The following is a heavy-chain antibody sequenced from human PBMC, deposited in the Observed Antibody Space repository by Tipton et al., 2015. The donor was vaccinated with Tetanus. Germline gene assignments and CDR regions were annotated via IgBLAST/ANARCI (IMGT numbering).Heavy chain of an antibody. V-gene: IGHV4-30-4*01. CDR2: IYYSGST. CDR3: SSSPGNHYLAFFDY. CDR1: GDSINSGDYY. J-gene: IGHJ4*02. D-gene: IGHD2/OR15-2a*01. Sequence: LRLSCSVSGDSINSGDYYWSWIRQPPGKGLEWIGYIYYSGSTYYNPSLKSRVTISIDTSKNQFSLRLSSVTAADTAVYYCSSSPGNHYLAFFDYWGRGTLVSVSS.